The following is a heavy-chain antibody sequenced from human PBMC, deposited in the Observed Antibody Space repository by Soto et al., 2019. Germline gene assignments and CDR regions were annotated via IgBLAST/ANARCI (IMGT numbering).Heavy chain of an antibody. CDR3: AREGWELDYYYYGMDV. V-gene: IGHV3-7*01. D-gene: IGHD1-26*01. CDR1: GFTFSGYG. Sequence: EVQLLEFGGGLVQPGGSLRLSCAAPGFTFSGYGLGWVRQAPGKGLEWVANIKQDGSEKYYVDSVKGRFTISRDNAKNSLYLQMNSLRAEDTAVYYCAREGWELDYYYYGMDVWGQGTTVTVSS. CDR2: IKQDGSEK. J-gene: IGHJ6*02.